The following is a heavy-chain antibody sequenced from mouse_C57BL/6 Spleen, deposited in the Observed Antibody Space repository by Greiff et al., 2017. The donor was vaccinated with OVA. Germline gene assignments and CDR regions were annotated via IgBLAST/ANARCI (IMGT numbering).Heavy chain of an antibody. CDR1: GYTFTSYW. CDR2: INPSNGGT. J-gene: IGHJ1*03. Sequence: QVQLQQPGTELVKPGASVKLSCKASGYTFTSYWMHWVKQRPGQGLEWIGNINPSNGGTNYNEKFKSKATLTVDKSSSTAYMQLSSLTSEDSAVYDCARELGRRWYFDVWGTGTTVTVSS. D-gene: IGHD4-1*01. CDR3: ARELGRRWYFDV. V-gene: IGHV1-53*01.